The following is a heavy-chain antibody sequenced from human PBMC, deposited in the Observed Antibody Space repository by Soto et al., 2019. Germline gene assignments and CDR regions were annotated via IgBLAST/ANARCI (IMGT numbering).Heavy chain of an antibody. CDR1: GGSFSGYY. D-gene: IGHD6-6*01. CDR2: INHSGST. V-gene: IGHV4-34*01. J-gene: IGHJ6*03. Sequence: PSETLPLTCAVDGGSFSGYYWSWIRQPPGKGLEWIGEINHSGSTNYNPSPKSRVTISVDTSKNQFSLKLSSVTAADTAVYYCARGPRIAARRYYYYYYMDVWGKATTVTVSS. CDR3: ARGPRIAARRYYYYYYMDV.